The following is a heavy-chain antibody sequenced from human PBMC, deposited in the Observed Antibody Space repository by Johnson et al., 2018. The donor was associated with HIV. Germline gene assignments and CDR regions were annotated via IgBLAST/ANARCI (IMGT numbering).Heavy chain of an antibody. CDR1: GFTFSSYW. Sequence: VQLVESGGGVVQPGRSLRLSCAASGFTFSSYWMHWVRQAPGKGLVWVSRINSDGSSTFYADSVKGRFTISRDNSGNTLYLQMDSLRVEDTAVYYCASTRLGASDIWGQGTMVTVSS. CDR2: INSDGSST. CDR3: ASTRLGASDI. V-gene: IGHV3-74*02. J-gene: IGHJ3*02. D-gene: IGHD3-16*01.